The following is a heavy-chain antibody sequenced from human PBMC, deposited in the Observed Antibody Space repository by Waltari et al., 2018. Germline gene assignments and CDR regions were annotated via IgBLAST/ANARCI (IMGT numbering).Heavy chain of an antibody. D-gene: IGHD3-22*01. V-gene: IGHV1-2*02. CDR2: INPNSGGT. Sequence: QVQLVQSGAEVKKPGASVRVSCKASGYPFTASYIPWGRQAPGQGLEWMGWINPNSGGTNYAQKFQGRVTMTRDTSISTASMELSRLRSDDTAVYYCARVLSYYYDSSGYYFDYWGQGTLVTVSS. CDR3: ARVLSYYYDSSGYYFDY. CDR1: GYPFTASY. J-gene: IGHJ4*02.